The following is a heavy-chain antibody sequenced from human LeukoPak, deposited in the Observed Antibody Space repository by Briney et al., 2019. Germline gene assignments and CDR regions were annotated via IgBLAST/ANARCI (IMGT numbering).Heavy chain of an antibody. CDR3: TRKGYYYDRSGYYAFDY. CDR2: IFYGGSTNT. J-gene: IGHJ4*02. Sequence: SETLSLTCTVSGGSLSRYYWTWIRQPPGKGLEWIGDIFYGGSTNTNYSPSLKSRVTISVDTSKNQFSLRLSSVTAADTAVYYYTRKGYYYDRSGYYAFDYWGQGTLVTVSS. V-gene: IGHV4-59*01. D-gene: IGHD3-22*01. CDR1: GGSLSRYY.